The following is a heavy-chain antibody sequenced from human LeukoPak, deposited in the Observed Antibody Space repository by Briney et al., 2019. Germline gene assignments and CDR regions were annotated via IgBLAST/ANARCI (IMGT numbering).Heavy chain of an antibody. V-gene: IGHV3-74*01. CDR2: ISPDGSNI. CDR3: VRGNYFDY. D-gene: IGHD3-16*01. CDR1: GFTFSSYW. Sequence: GGSLTLSCAASGFTFSSYWMHWVRQAPGKGLVWVSLISPDGSNIRYADSVKGRFTISRDNAKNTLYLQVNSLRGEDTAVYYCVRGNYFDYWGQGTLVTVSS. J-gene: IGHJ4*02.